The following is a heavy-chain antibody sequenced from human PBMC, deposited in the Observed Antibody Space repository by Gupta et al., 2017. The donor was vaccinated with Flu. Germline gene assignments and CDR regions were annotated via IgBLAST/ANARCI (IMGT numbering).Heavy chain of an antibody. CDR3: ARAPNDYHYLDV. Sequence: FNYHSINWVRQAPGKGLEWLSSISKNENYTDEADSVEGRLTISRDKVKKSSYLQIPGLRVEDTAVYYWARAPNDYHYLDVWGRGTTVTVSS. V-gene: IGHV3-21*04. J-gene: IGHJ6*04. D-gene: IGHD4-17*01. CDR1: FNYHS. CDR2: ISKNENYT.